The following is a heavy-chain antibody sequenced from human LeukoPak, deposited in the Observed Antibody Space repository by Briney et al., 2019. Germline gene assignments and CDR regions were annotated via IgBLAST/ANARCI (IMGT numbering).Heavy chain of an antibody. CDR2: INPNSGGT. CDR1: GYTFTGYY. CDR3: ARRPRAAAGNDAFDI. Sequence: ASVKVSCKASGYTFTGYYMHWVRQAPGQGLEWMGWINPNSGGTSYAQKFQGRVTMTRDTSVTTAYMELSRLRSDDTAVYYCARRPRAAAGNDAFDIWGQGTMVTVSS. J-gene: IGHJ3*02. D-gene: IGHD6-13*01. V-gene: IGHV1-2*02.